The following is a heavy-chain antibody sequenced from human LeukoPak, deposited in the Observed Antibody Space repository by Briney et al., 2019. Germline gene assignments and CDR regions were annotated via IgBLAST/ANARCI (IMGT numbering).Heavy chain of an antibody. CDR3: ASGIAAYFDY. Sequence: GGSLRLSCAASGFTVSSNYMSWVRQAPGKGREWVSVIYSGGSTYYADSVKGRFTISRDNSKNTLYLQMISLRAADTAVYYCASGIAAYFDYWGQGTLVTVSS. CDR1: GFTVSSNY. D-gene: IGHD6-13*01. J-gene: IGHJ4*02. V-gene: IGHV3-53*01. CDR2: IYSGGST.